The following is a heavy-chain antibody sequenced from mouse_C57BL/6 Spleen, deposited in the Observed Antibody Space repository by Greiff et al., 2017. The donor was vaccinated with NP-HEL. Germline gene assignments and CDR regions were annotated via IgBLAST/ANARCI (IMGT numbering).Heavy chain of an antibody. CDR3: TRDYYGYDYAMDY. CDR1: GFTFSSYA. Sequence: EVKLVESGAGLVKPGGSLKLSCAASGFTFSSYAMSWVRQTPEKRLEWVAYISSGGDYIYYADTVKGRFTISRDNARNTLYLQMSSLHSEDTAMYYCTRDYYGYDYAMDYWGQGTSVTVSS. J-gene: IGHJ4*01. CDR2: ISSGGDYI. V-gene: IGHV5-9-1*02. D-gene: IGHD2-2*01.